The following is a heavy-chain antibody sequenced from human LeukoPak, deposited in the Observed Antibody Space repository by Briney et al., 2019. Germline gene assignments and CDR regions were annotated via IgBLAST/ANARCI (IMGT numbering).Heavy chain of an antibody. V-gene: IGHV4-59*08. J-gene: IGHJ4*02. CDR3: VGYSLERRGVGY. Sequence: ASETLSLTCTVSGGSISSYYWSWIRQPPGKGLEWIGYIYYSGSTNYNPSLKSRVTISVDTSKNQFSLKLSSVTAADTAVYYCVGYSLERRGVGYWGQGTLVTVSS. CDR2: IYYSGST. D-gene: IGHD1-1*01. CDR1: GGSISSYY.